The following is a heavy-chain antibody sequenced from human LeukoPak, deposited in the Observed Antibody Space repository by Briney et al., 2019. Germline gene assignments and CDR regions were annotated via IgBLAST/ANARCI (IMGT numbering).Heavy chain of an antibody. CDR1: GYTFTGYC. Sequence: ASVKVSCKASGYTFTGYCMHWVRQAPGQGLEWMGWINPNSGGTNYAQRFQGRVTMTRDTSISTAYMELSRLRSDDTAVYYCARVPRGYCSGGSCYTPGYFQHWGQGTLVTVSS. D-gene: IGHD2-15*01. CDR2: INPNSGGT. V-gene: IGHV1-2*02. CDR3: ARVPRGYCSGGSCYTPGYFQH. J-gene: IGHJ1*01.